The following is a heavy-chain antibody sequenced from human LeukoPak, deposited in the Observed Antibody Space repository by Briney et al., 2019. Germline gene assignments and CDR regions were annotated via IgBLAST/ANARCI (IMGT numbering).Heavy chain of an antibody. V-gene: IGHV4-4*02. CDR2: IYHSGST. CDR3: ARETYDSSGYYFYYYGMDV. D-gene: IGHD3-22*01. CDR1: GGSISSSNW. Sequence: PSETLSLTCAVSGGSISSSNWWSWVRQPPGKGLEWIGEIYHSGSTNYNPSLKSRVTISVDKSKNQFSLKLSSVTAADTAVYYCARETYDSSGYYFYYYGMDVWGQGTTVTVSS. J-gene: IGHJ6*02.